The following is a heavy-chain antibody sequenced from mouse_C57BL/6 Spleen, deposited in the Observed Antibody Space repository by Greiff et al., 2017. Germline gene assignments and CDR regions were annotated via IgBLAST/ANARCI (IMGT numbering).Heavy chain of an antibody. CDR2: ISYDGSN. Sequence: ESGPGLVKPSQSLSLTCSVTGYSITSGYYWNWIRQFPGNKLKWMGYISYDGSNNYNPSLKNRISITRDTSKNQFFLKLNSVTTEDTATYYCAREGYLGFAYWGQGTLVTVSA. CDR1: GYSITSGYY. CDR3: AREGYLGFAY. J-gene: IGHJ3*01. V-gene: IGHV3-6*01.